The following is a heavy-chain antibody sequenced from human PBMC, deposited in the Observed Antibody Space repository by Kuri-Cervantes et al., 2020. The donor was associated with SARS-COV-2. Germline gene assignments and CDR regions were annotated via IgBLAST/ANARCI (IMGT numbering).Heavy chain of an antibody. CDR2: IKQDGSEK. Sequence: GGSLRLSCAASGFTFSSYAMSWVRQAPGKGLEWVANIKQDGSEKYYVDSVKGRFTISRDNSKNTLYLQMNSLRAEDTAVYYCAREWAGGAFDIWGQGTMVTVSS. V-gene: IGHV3-7*01. J-gene: IGHJ3*02. CDR1: GFTFSSYA. CDR3: AREWAGGAFDI. D-gene: IGHD3-16*01.